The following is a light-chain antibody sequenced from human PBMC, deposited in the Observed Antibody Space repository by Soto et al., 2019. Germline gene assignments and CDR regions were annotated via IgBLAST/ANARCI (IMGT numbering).Light chain of an antibody. CDR3: QQYNKWPPT. Sequence: EIVMTQSPATLSVSPGARATLSCRASQIVSSNLAWYQQKPGQAPRLLIYGASTRATGIPARFSGSGSGTEFTLTISSVESEDVAVYYCQQYNKWPPTFGEGTKVEIK. CDR2: GAS. J-gene: IGKJ1*01. V-gene: IGKV3-15*01. CDR1: QIVSSN.